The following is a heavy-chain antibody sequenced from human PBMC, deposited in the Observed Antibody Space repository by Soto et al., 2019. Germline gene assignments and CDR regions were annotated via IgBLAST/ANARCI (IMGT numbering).Heavy chain of an antibody. D-gene: IGHD6-6*01. V-gene: IGHV3-53*01. CDR1: GFTVSSNY. CDR2: IYSGGST. J-gene: IGHJ6*02. CDR3: ARHIAAPTYYYYGIDV. Sequence: GGSLRLSCAASGFTVSSNYMSWVRQAPGKGLEWVSVIYSGGSTYYADSVKGRFTISRDNSKNTLYLQMNSLRAEDTAVYYCARHIAAPTYYYYGIDVWGQGTTVTVSS.